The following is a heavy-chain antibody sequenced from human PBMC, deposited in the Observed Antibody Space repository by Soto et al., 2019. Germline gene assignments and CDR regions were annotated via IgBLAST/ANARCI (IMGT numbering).Heavy chain of an antibody. J-gene: IGHJ5*02. Sequence: ASVKVSCKASGGSFSYYAFSWVRQGPGQGLEWMGGIIPLFGTTKYAQTFQGRVTITADESTKLVYMELSSLRSEDTAVYYCARSGEAYYDVLTGYYKGSWFDPWGQGTLVTVSS. CDR2: IIPLFGTT. V-gene: IGHV1-69*13. D-gene: IGHD3-9*01. CDR3: ARSGEAYYDVLTGYYKGSWFDP. CDR1: GGSFSYYA.